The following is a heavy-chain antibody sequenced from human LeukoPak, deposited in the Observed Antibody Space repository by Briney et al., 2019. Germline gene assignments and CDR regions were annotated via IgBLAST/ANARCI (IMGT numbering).Heavy chain of an antibody. CDR1: GFTFSSYA. D-gene: IGHD3-16*01. Sequence: PGGSLRLSCAASGFTFSSYAMHWVRQAPGKGLEWVAVISYDGSNKYYADSVKGRFTISRDNSKNTLYLQMNSLRAEDTAVYYWARYWGSYAGSGAFDIWGQGTMVTVSS. CDR3: ARYWGSYAGSGAFDI. CDR2: ISYDGSNK. V-gene: IGHV3-30-3*01. J-gene: IGHJ3*02.